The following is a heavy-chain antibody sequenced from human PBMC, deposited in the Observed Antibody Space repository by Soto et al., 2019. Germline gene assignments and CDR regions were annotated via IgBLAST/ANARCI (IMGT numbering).Heavy chain of an antibody. CDR1: GYSFTSYW. J-gene: IGHJ6*02. D-gene: IGHD6-6*01. CDR2: IDPSDSYT. CDR3: ARDEQLVQAYYYYGMDV. Sequence: GESLKISCNGSGYSFTSYWISWVRQMPGKGLEWMGRIDPSDSYTNYSPSFQGHVTISADKSISTAYLQWSSLKASDTAMYYCARDEQLVQAYYYYGMDVWGQGTTVTVSS. V-gene: IGHV5-10-1*01.